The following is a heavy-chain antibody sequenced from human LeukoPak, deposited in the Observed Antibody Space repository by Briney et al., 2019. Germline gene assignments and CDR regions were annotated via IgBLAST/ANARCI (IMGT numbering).Heavy chain of an antibody. D-gene: IGHD2-15*01. J-gene: IGHJ4*02. CDR2: FEPEDGET. Sequence: ASVKVSCKVSGYTLTELSMHWVRQAPGKGLEWMGGFEPEDGETIYAQKFQGRVTMTEDTSTDTAYMELSSLRSEDTAVYYCATGVGAAPYYFDYWGQGTLVTVSS. V-gene: IGHV1-24*01. CDR3: ATGVGAAPYYFDY. CDR1: GYTLTELS.